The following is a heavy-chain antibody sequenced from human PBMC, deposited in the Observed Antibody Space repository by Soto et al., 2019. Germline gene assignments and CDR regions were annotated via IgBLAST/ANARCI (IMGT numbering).Heavy chain of an antibody. D-gene: IGHD3-3*01. J-gene: IGHJ6*02. V-gene: IGHV3-23*01. Sequence: GGSLRLSCAASGVTFISYAMSWVRQATGKGLEWVSAISGSGGSTYYADSVKGRFTISRDNSKNTLYPQMNSLRAEDTAVYYCAKTGSGYYSYYYGMDVWGQGTTVTVSS. CDR2: ISGSGGST. CDR1: GVTFISYA. CDR3: AKTGSGYYSYYYGMDV.